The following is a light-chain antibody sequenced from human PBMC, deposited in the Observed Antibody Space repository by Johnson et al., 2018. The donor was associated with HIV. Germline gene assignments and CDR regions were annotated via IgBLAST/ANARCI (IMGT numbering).Light chain of an antibody. CDR2: DNN. J-gene: IGLJ1*01. CDR3: GTWDSSLSAGHNYV. CDR1: SSNMGNNY. Sequence: QSVLTQPPSVSAAPRQRVTISYSGNSSNMGNNYVSWYQQVPGTAPKLLIYDNNKRPSGIPGRFSGSKSGTSATLGITGLQTGDEAEYYCGTWDSSLSAGHNYVFGTGTKVTVL. V-gene: IGLV1-51*01.